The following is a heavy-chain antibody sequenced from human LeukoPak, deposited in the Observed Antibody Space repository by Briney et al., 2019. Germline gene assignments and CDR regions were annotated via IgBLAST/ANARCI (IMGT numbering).Heavy chain of an antibody. V-gene: IGHV4-39*07. CDR2: IYYSGST. CDR3: ARGANFVITRPFDY. Sequence: PSETLSLTCTVSGASISTNSYYWGWIRQPPGKGLEWIGSIYYSGSTYYNPSLKSRVTISIDTSKNQFSLRLRSVTAADTAVYYCARGANFVITRPFDYWGQGTLVTVSS. J-gene: IGHJ4*02. D-gene: IGHD3-22*01. CDR1: GASISTNSYY.